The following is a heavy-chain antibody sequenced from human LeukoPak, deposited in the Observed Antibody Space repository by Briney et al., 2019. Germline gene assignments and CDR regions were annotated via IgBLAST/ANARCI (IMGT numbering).Heavy chain of an antibody. V-gene: IGHV1-69*13. D-gene: IGHD6-13*01. J-gene: IGHJ6*02. CDR2: IIPIFGTA. CDR3: AREEYSSSWYGVYYYGMDV. CDR1: GYTFTSYA. Sequence: ASVKVSCKASGYTFTSYAISWVRQAPGQGLEWMGGIIPIFGTANYAQKFQGRVTITADESTSTAYMELSSLRSEDTAVYYCAREEYSSSWYGVYYYGMDVWGQGTTVTVSS.